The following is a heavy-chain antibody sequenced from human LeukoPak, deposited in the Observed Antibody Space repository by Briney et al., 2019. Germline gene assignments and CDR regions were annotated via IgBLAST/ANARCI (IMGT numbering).Heavy chain of an antibody. Sequence: ASVKVSCKASGYTFTSYDINWVRQATGQGLEWMGWMNPNSGNTGYAQKFQGRVTITRNTSISTAYMELSSLRSEDTAVYYCALGQRADYYYYYMDVWGKGTTVTASS. CDR2: MNPNSGNT. V-gene: IGHV1-8*03. CDR3: ALGQRADYYYYYMDV. CDR1: GYTFTSYD. J-gene: IGHJ6*03.